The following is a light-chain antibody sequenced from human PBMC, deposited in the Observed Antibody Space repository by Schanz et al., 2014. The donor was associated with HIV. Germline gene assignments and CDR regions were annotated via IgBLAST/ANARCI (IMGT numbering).Light chain of an antibody. Sequence: QSVLTQPPSVSGAPGQRVTISCTGSSSNIGAGYEVHWYKQLPETAPKLLIFGDKNRPSGVPDRYSGSKSDTSASLAITGLQAEDEADYYCSSYTSSSTLVFGGGTKLTVL. J-gene: IGLJ2*01. V-gene: IGLV1-40*01. CDR3: SSYTSSSTLV. CDR1: SSNIGAGYE. CDR2: GDK.